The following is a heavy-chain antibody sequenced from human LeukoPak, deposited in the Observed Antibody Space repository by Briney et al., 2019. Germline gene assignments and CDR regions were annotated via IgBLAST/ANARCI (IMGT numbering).Heavy chain of an antibody. V-gene: IGHV4-38-2*01. CDR3: ARQFRAYFDY. J-gene: IGHJ4*02. CDR1: GYSISSGYY. Sequence: SVTLSLTCAVAGYSISSGYYWGWIRQPPGKGLEWIGSIYHSGSTYYNPSLKSRVTISVDTSKNRFSLKLSSVTAADTAVYYCARQFRAYFDYCGQGTLVTVSS. D-gene: IGHD5-24*01. CDR2: IYHSGST.